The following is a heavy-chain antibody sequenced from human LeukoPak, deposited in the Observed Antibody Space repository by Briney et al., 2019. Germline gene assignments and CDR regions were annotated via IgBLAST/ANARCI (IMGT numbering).Heavy chain of an antibody. CDR1: GGSISSYY. V-gene: IGHV4-4*07. CDR2: IYTSGST. CDR3: ASWGGYNWNYERDY. Sequence: SETLSLSHTVSGGSISSYYRSWIRPPAGKGLEWIGRIYTSGSTNYNPSLKSRVTISVDTSKNQFSLKLSSVTAAALAVYYCASWGGYNWNYERDYWGQGTLVTVSS. D-gene: IGHD1-7*01. J-gene: IGHJ4*02.